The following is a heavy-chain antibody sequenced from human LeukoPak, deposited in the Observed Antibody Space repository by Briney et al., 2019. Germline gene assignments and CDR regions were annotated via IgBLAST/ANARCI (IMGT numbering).Heavy chain of an antibody. CDR1: GFTFSNYW. D-gene: IGHD5-24*01. Sequence: AGGSLRLSCTASGFTFSNYWMSWVRQAPGKGLEWVGRIKSKTDGGTTDYAAPVKGRFTISRDDSKNTLYLQMNSLKTEDTAVYYCTTDWRRDGYNPSFDYWGQGTLVTVSS. J-gene: IGHJ4*02. CDR3: TTDWRRDGYNPSFDY. V-gene: IGHV3-15*01. CDR2: IKSKTDGGTT.